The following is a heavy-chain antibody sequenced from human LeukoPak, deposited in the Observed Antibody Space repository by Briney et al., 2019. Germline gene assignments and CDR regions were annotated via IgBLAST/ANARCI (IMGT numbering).Heavy chain of an antibody. V-gene: IGHV3-30*18. J-gene: IGHJ4*02. CDR3: AKVGYDSSGYHDYYFDY. CDR2: ISYDGSNK. CDR1: GFTFSSYG. Sequence: GGSLRLSCAASGFTFSSYGMHWVRQAPGKGLEWVAVISYDGSNKYYADSVKGRFTISRDNSKNTLYLQMNSLRAEDTAVYYCAKVGYDSSGYHDYYFDYWGQGTLVTVSS. D-gene: IGHD3-22*01.